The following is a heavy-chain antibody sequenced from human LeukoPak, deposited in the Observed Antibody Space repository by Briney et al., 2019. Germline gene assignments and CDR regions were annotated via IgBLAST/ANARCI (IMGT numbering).Heavy chain of an antibody. V-gene: IGHV3-13*01. J-gene: IGHJ4*02. CDR1: GFTFSSYD. D-gene: IGHD4-17*01. CDR2: IGTAGDT. CDR3: ARAKYGDYSFGY. Sequence: GGSPRLSCAASGFTFSSYDMHWVRQATGKGLEWVSAIGTAGDTYYPGSVKGRFTISRENAKNSLYLQMNSLRAEDTAVYYCARAKYGDYSFGYWGQGTLVTVSS.